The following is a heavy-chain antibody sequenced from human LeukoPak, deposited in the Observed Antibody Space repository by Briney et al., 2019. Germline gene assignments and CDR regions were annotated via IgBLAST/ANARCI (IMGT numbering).Heavy chain of an antibody. CDR3: AREDIVVVPAAMGYYYYYMDV. Sequence: GASVNVSCKASGYTFTSHGISWVRQASGQGLEWMGWISAYNGNTNYAQKLQGRVTMTTDTSTSTAYMELRSLRSDDTAVYYCAREDIVVVPAAMGYYYYYMDVWGKGTTVTVSS. D-gene: IGHD2-2*01. CDR2: ISAYNGNT. V-gene: IGHV1-18*01. CDR1: GYTFTSHG. J-gene: IGHJ6*03.